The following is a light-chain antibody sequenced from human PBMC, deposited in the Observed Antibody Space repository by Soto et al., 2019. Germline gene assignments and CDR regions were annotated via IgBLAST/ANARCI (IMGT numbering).Light chain of an antibody. CDR2: DVS. CDR3: QQRVDWLPIT. J-gene: IGKJ5*01. Sequence: DIVLTQSPATLSLSLGETAHLSGRATPSVREYLAWYHQKPGQAPRLLIFDVSYRATGIPVRFSGSGSGTDFSLTISSLEPEDLAVYYWQQRVDWLPITFGQVTRLE. CDR1: PSVREY. V-gene: IGKV3-11*01.